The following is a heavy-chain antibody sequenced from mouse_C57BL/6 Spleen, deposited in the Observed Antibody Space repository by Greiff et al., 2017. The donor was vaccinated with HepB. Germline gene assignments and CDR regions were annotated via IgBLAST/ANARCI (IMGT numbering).Heavy chain of an antibody. CDR2: IYPGDGDT. Sequence: VQLQQSGPELVKPGASVKISCKASGYAFSSSWMNWVKQRPGKGLEWIGRIYPGDGDTNYNGKFKGKATLTADKSSSTAYMQLSSLTSEDSAVYFCARNYGSSYSAIDYWGQGTSVTVSS. CDR1: GYAFSSSW. J-gene: IGHJ4*01. D-gene: IGHD1-1*01. V-gene: IGHV1-82*01. CDR3: ARNYGSSYSAIDY.